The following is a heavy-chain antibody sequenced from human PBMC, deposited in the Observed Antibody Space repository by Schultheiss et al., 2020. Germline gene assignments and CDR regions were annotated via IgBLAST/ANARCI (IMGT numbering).Heavy chain of an antibody. V-gene: IGHV3-21*01. D-gene: IGHD6-19*01. CDR2: ISSSSSYI. Sequence: GGSLRLSCAASGFTFSSYSMNWVRQAPGKGLEWVSSISSSSSYIYYADSVKGRFTISRDNSKNTLYLQMNSLRAEDTAVYYCASHGDGYSSGWYDWGQGTLVTGSS. J-gene: IGHJ4*02. CDR3: ASHGDGYSSGWYD. CDR1: GFTFSSYS.